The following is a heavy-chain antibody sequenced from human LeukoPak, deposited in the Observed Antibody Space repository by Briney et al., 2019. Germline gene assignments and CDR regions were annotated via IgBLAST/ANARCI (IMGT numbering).Heavy chain of an antibody. D-gene: IGHD3-16*01. CDR1: GFTFSLYG. Sequence: GGSLRLSCAASGFTFSLYGMSWVRQAPGKGLEGVAGIGGSGGGAYYAEARRGRATISRDNSKNNVYLQMNDLRVEDTAIYYCAKGGLRGGTYNDDFWGQGTLVTVSS. CDR2: IGGSGGGA. V-gene: IGHV3-23*01. J-gene: IGHJ4*02. CDR3: AKGGLRGGTYNDDF.